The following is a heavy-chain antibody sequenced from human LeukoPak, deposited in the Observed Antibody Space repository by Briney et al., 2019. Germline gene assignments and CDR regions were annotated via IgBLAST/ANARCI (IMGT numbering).Heavy chain of an antibody. V-gene: IGHV5-10-1*01. CDR2: IDPSDSST. Sequence: GESLKISCKGSGYSFTSYWISWVRQMPGKGLEWMGRIDPSDSSTNYSPSFQGHVTISADKSISTAYLQWSSLKASDTAMYYCASWGIAVAGPFDYWGQGTLVTVSS. CDR1: GYSFTSYW. J-gene: IGHJ4*02. D-gene: IGHD6-19*01. CDR3: ASWGIAVAGPFDY.